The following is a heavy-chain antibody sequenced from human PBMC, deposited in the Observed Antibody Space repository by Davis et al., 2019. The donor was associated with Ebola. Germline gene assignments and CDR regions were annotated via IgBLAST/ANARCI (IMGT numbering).Heavy chain of an antibody. J-gene: IGHJ5*02. D-gene: IGHD2-8*01. Sequence: SETLSLTCTVSGGSISPYYWSWIRQTPERGLEWIGYVYYSGSAHYNPSLKSRVTISLDTSKNQFSLKVNSVTAADTAMYYCTRPSPNNGYPLDPWGQGTLVIVSS. V-gene: IGHV4-59*01. CDR3: TRPSPNNGYPLDP. CDR1: GGSISPYY. CDR2: VYYSGSA.